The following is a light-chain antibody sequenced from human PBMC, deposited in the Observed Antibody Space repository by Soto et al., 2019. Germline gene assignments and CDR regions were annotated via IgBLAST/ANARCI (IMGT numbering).Light chain of an antibody. CDR3: QQYNNYPLT. Sequence: DLQMTQSPSTLSASVGDRVTITCRASQSISSWLAWYQQKPGKAPKVLIYDASSLESGVPSRFSGSGSGTEFTLTISSLQPDDFATYYCQQYNNYPLTFGQGTKVDIK. V-gene: IGKV1-5*01. CDR1: QSISSW. J-gene: IGKJ1*01. CDR2: DAS.